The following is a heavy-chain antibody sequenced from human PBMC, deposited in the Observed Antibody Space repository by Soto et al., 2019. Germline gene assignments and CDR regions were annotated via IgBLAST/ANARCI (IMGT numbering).Heavy chain of an antibody. D-gene: IGHD4-17*01. Sequence: EVQLVESGGGLVKPGGSLRLSCAASGFTFSSYSMNWVRQAPGKGLEWVSSISSSSSYIYYADSVKGRFTISRDNAKNSLYLQMNSLRAEDTAVYYCARDLSDGVSHHYYYYMDVWGKGTTVTVSS. V-gene: IGHV3-21*01. CDR2: ISSSSSYI. CDR3: ARDLSDGVSHHYYYYMDV. CDR1: GFTFSSYS. J-gene: IGHJ6*03.